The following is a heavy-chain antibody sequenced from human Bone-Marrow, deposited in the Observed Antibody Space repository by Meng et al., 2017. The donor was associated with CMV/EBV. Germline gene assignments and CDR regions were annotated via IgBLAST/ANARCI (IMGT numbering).Heavy chain of an antibody. Sequence: ASVKVSCKASGYTFTSYYMHWVRQAPGQGLEWMGIINPSGGSTSYAQKFQGRVTMTRDTSTSTVYMELNSLRAEDTAVYYCANGIVEEANGMDVWGQGTTVTVSS. D-gene: IGHD2-21*01. J-gene: IGHJ6*02. CDR3: ANGIVEEANGMDV. V-gene: IGHV1-46*01. CDR2: INPSGGST. CDR1: GYTFTSYY.